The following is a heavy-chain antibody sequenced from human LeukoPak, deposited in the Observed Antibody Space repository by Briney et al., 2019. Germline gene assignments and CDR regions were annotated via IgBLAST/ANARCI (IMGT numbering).Heavy chain of an antibody. CDR3: ARDRIVATTMFDP. CDR1: GFTFSSYS. Sequence: GGSLRLSCAASGFTFSSYSMNWVRQAPGKGLEWVSSISGSSSYIYYADSVKGRFTISRDNAKNSLYLQMNSLRAEDTAVYYCARDRIVATTMFDPWGQGTLVTVSS. D-gene: IGHD5-12*01. CDR2: ISGSSSYI. V-gene: IGHV3-21*01. J-gene: IGHJ5*02.